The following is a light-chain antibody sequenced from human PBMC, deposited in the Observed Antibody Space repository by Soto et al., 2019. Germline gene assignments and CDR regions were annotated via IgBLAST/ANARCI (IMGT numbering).Light chain of an antibody. CDR2: KMS. V-gene: IGKV2-24*01. J-gene: IGKJ4*01. CDR1: QSIVHSDGDTY. Sequence: DIVMPQTPLSSPVTLGHPASISCRSSQSIVHSDGDTYLNSLQQRPGQPPRLLIYKMSKRFSGVPDRFTGSGAGTDFTLKISRVAADDVGTYYCMQQTQFPFTFGGGTKVEIK. CDR3: MQQTQFPFT.